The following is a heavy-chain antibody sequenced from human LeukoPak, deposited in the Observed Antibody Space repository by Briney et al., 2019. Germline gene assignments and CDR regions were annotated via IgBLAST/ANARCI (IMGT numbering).Heavy chain of an antibody. J-gene: IGHJ4*02. CDR2: ISYDGSNK. CDR3: ARLPVVAAHYYFDY. Sequence: PGGSLRLSCAASGLTFSSYAMHWVRQAPGKGLEWVAVISYDGSNKYYADSVKGRFTISRDNSKNTLYLQMNSLRAEDTAVYYCARLPVVAAHYYFDYWGQGTLVTVSS. V-gene: IGHV3-30*04. CDR1: GLTFSSYA. D-gene: IGHD2-15*01.